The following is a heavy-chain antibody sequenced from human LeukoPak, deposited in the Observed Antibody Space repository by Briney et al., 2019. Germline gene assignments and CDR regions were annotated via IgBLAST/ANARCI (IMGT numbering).Heavy chain of an antibody. Sequence: ASVKVSCKASGYTFTGYYMHWVRQAPGQGLEWMGRINPNSGGTNYAQKFQGRVTMIRDTSISTAYMELRSLRSDDTAVYYCARAHRYSYGSFDYWGQGTLVTVSS. V-gene: IGHV1-2*06. CDR1: GYTFTGYY. CDR2: INPNSGGT. D-gene: IGHD5-18*01. CDR3: ARAHRYSYGSFDY. J-gene: IGHJ4*02.